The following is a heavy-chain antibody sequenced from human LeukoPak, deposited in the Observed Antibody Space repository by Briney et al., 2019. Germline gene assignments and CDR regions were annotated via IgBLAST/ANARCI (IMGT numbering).Heavy chain of an antibody. D-gene: IGHD4-11*01. CDR3: ARRSFRTTYSNYVWFDP. CDR2: INHSGST. J-gene: IGHJ5*02. Sequence: SQTLSLTCTVSGGSISSGGYYWSWIRQHPGKGLEWIGEINHSGSTNYNPSLKSRVTISVDTSKNQFSLKLSSVTAADTAVYYCARRSFRTTYSNYVWFDPWGQGTLVTVSS. CDR1: GGSISSGGYY. V-gene: IGHV4-31*03.